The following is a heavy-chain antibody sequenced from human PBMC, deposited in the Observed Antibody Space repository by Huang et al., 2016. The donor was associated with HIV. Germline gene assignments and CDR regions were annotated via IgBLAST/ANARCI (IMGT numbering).Heavy chain of an antibody. CDR2: ITPIFDKT. V-gene: IGHV1-69*01. CDR3: ATGPRGSGSFN. D-gene: IGHD1-26*01. J-gene: IGHJ4*02. Sequence: QVQLVQSGAEVKKPGSSVKVSCKASGGTFSSYVISWVRQAPGQGLEWMGGITPIFDKTNDAQKFQGRVTIIADESTRTAYMEMSSLRPDNTATYYCATGPRGSGSFNWGQGTLVIVSS. CDR1: GGTFSSYV.